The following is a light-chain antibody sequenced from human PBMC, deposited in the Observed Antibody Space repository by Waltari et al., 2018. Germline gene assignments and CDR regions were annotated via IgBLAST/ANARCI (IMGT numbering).Light chain of an antibody. CDR2: PAS. CDR3: QQYHNWWT. J-gene: IGKJ1*01. Sequence: EIVMTQSPATLSVSPGERATLSCRASESVRSHLAWFQQKPGQAPRLLVYPASTRATGIPGRFSGSGSGSEFTLTISSLQSEDFAVYYCQQYHNWWTFGQGTKVEVK. CDR1: ESVRSH. V-gene: IGKV3-15*01.